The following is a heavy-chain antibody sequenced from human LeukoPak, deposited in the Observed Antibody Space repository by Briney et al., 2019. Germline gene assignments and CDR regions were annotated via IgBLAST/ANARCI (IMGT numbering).Heavy chain of an antibody. Sequence: GGSLRLSCAASGFTFSSYAMIWVRQAPGKGLEWVSSISPTSGYIYYADSVKGRFTISRDNAENSLYLLMNSLRAEDTAVYYCAREGPTAALFDYWGQGTQVTVSS. CDR2: ISPTSGYI. CDR3: AREGPTAALFDY. J-gene: IGHJ4*02. V-gene: IGHV3-21*01. CDR1: GFTFSSYA. D-gene: IGHD4-17*01.